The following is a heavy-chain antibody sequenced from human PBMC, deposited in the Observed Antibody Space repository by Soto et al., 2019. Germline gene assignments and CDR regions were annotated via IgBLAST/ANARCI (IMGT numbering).Heavy chain of an antibody. D-gene: IGHD5-12*01. V-gene: IGHV3-72*01. CDR1: GFTFSDHF. J-gene: IGHJ4*02. Sequence: GGSLRLSCAASGFTFSDHFMDWVRQAPGKGLEKVGRSRNKAYSYTTESAASVKGRFTISRDDSKNSVYLQMNSLKTEDTAVYYCAVDIVGTGSYWGQGSLVTVSS. CDR3: AVDIVGTGSY. CDR2: SRNKAYSYTT.